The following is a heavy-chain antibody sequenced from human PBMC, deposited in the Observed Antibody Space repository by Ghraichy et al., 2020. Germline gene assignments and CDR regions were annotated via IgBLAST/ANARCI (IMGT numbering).Heavy chain of an antibody. CDR3: ARAPQARRVVTATYYFDY. Sequence: ASVKVSCKASGYTFTSYDINWVRQATGQGLEWMGWMNPNSGNTGYAQKFQGRVTMTRNTSISTAYMELSSLRSEDTAVYYCARAPQARRVVTATYYFDYWGQGTLVTVSS. V-gene: IGHV1-8*01. D-gene: IGHD2-21*02. CDR2: MNPNSGNT. CDR1: GYTFTSYD. J-gene: IGHJ4*02.